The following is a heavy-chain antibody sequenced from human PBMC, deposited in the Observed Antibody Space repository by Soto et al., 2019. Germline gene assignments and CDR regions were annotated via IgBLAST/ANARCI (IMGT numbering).Heavy chain of an antibody. CDR3: ARELELAARFDY. V-gene: IGHV3-33*08. CDR2: IWYDGSNK. Sequence: GGSLRLSCAASGFTFSSYGMHWVRQAPGKGLEWVAVIWYDGSNKYYADSVKGRFTISRDNSKNTLYLQMNSLRAEDTAVYYCARELELAARFDYWGQGTLVTVSS. CDR1: GFTFSSYG. D-gene: IGHD6-6*01. J-gene: IGHJ4*02.